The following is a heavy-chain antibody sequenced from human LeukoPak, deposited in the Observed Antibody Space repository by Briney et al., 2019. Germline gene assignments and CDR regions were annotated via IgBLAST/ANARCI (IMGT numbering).Heavy chain of an antibody. CDR2: IYYSGST. D-gene: IGHD2-15*01. CDR1: GGSISSSSYY. V-gene: IGHV4-39*01. J-gene: IGHJ6*02. CDR3: ASPFLGYCSGGSCPKTYYYYGMDV. Sequence: SETLSLTCTVSGGSISSSSYYWGWIRQPPGKGLEWIGSIYYSGSTYYNPSLKSRVTISVDTSRNQFSLKLSSVTAADTAVYYCASPFLGYCSGGSCPKTYYYYGMDVWGQGTTVTVSS.